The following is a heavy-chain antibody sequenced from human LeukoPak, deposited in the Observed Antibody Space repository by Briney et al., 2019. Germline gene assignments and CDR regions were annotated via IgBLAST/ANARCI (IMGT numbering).Heavy chain of an antibody. V-gene: IGHV1-8*01. CDR3: ARSYCGNDWSNGFYHYGKDG. D-gene: IGHD2-21*02. CDR1: AYTFTIYD. J-gene: IGHJ6*02. Sequence: ASVNVSCTASAYTFTIYDINWVRQATGQGLVWMGWMNPNSGNTGYAQKFQGRDPMTRSTFIRTDYMERSSQTSDSTPAHYCARSYCGNDWSNGFYHYGKDGWGQTVTVTVSS. CDR2: MNPNSGNT.